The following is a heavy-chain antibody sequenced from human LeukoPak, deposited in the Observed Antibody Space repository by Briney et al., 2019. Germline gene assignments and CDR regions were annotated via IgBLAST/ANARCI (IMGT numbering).Heavy chain of an antibody. CDR2: IIPIFGTA. CDR3: ARGSQQLAWYYFDY. J-gene: IGHJ4*02. Sequence: ASVKVSCKASGGTFSSYAISWVRQAPGQGLEWMGGIIPIFGTANYAQKFQGRVTITADESTSTAYMKLSSLRSGDTAVYYCARGSQQLAWYYFDYWGQGTLVTVSS. D-gene: IGHD6-13*01. CDR1: GGTFSSYA. V-gene: IGHV1-69*13.